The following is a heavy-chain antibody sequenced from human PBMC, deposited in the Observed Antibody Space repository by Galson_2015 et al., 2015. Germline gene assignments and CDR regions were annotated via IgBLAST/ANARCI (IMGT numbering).Heavy chain of an antibody. D-gene: IGHD1-26*01. V-gene: IGHV3-23*01. J-gene: IGHJ4*02. CDR1: GFTFSSYA. CDR3: AKDRAGIVGATGFDY. Sequence: LRLSCAASGFTFSSYAMSWVRQAPGKGLEWVSTINGSGGRTYYADSVKGRFTISRDNSKNTLYLQMNSLRAEDTAIYCCAKDRAGIVGATGFDYWGQGTLVTVSS. CDR2: INGSGGRT.